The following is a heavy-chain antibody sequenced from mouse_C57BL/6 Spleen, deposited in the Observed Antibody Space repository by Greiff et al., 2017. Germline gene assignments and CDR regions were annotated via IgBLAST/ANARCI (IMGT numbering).Heavy chain of an antibody. V-gene: IGHV1-36*01. D-gene: IGHD2-12*01. J-gene: IGHJ3*01. CDR3: ATPYNYEEAWFAY. CDR1: GFTFTDYD. Sequence: EVQLQQSGPVLVKPGPSVTLSCKASGFTFTDYDMHWVKQTPGNSLEWIGLVYPDTGGTSYNQKFKGKATLTVDTSSSTAYMELNRLTSEDYAVYYYATPYNYEEAWFAYWGQGTLVTVSA. CDR2: VYPDTGGT.